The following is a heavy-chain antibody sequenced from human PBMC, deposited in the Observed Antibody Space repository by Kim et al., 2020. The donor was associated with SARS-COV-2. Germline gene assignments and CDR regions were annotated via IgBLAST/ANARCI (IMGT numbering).Heavy chain of an antibody. Sequence: SVKVSCKASGGTFSSYAISWVRQAPGQGLEWMGGIIPIFGTANYAQKFQGRVTITADESTSTAYMELSSLRSEDTAVYYCARGDYYDFWSGYFNWFDPWGQGTLVTVSS. CDR2: IIPIFGTA. CDR1: GGTFSSYA. D-gene: IGHD3-3*01. CDR3: ARGDYYDFWSGYFNWFDP. V-gene: IGHV1-69*13. J-gene: IGHJ5*02.